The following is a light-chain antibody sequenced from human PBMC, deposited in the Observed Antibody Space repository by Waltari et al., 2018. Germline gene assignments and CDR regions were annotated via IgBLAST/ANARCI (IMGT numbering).Light chain of an antibody. CDR2: AAS. CDR3: QHRGYWPPEAT. CDR1: QSISSY. Sequence: EIVLTQSPATLSLSPGERASLSCRPSQSISSYLSWYQQKPGQAPRLLIYAASTRATGIPARFRGRGSGTDFTLIISSLEPEDFAVYYCQHRGYWPPEATFGPGTKVDIK. J-gene: IGKJ3*01. V-gene: IGKV3-11*01.